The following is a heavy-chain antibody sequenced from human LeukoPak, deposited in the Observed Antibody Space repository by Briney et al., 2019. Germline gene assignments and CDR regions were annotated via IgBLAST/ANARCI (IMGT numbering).Heavy chain of an antibody. CDR1: GFTFSSYA. CDR3: AKGDYNSGWSFDY. J-gene: IGHJ4*02. CDR2: IRGSGGST. D-gene: IGHD6-19*01. Sequence: GGSLRLSCAASGFTFSSYAMSWVRQAPGKGLEWVSTIRGSGGSTYYADSVKGRFTISRDNSKNTLCLQMNSLRADDTAVYYCAKGDYNSGWSFDYWGQGTLVPVSS. V-gene: IGHV3-23*01.